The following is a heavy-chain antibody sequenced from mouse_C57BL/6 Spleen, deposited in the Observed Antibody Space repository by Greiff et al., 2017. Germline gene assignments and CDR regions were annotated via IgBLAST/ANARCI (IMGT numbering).Heavy chain of an antibody. CDR2: IRNKANGYTK. CDR3: ARSSYGSGDY. CDR1: GFTFTDYY. Sequence: EVKLVESGGGLVQPGGSLSLSCAASGFTFTDYYMSWVRQPPGKALEWLGFIRNKANGYTKEYSASVKGRFTISRDNSQSILYRQMNALRAEDSATYYCARSSYGSGDYWGQGTTLTVSS. D-gene: IGHD1-1*01. V-gene: IGHV7-3*01. J-gene: IGHJ2*01.